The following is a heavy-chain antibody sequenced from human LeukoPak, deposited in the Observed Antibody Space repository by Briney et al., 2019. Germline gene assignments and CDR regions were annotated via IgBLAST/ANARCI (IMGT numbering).Heavy chain of an antibody. J-gene: IGHJ5*02. D-gene: IGHD1-26*01. V-gene: IGHV4-34*01. CDR3: ARDLGGSYSSETWFDP. Sequence: SETLSLTCAVYGGSFSGYYWSWIRQPPGKGLEWIGEINHSGSTNYNPSLKSRVTISVDTSKNQFSLKMSSVTAADTAVYYCARDLGGSYSSETWFDPWGQGTLVTVSS. CDR1: GGSFSGYY. CDR2: INHSGST.